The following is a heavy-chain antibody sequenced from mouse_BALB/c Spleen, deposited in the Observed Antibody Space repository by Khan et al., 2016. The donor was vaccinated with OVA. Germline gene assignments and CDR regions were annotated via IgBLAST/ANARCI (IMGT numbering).Heavy chain of an antibody. J-gene: IGHJ2*02. V-gene: IGHV1-87*01. CDR2: IYPGDGNN. CDR1: GYTFTSYC. Sequence: QVQLKESGAELVRPGDSVKMSCKASGYTFTSYCMQWVKQRPGQGLEWIGAIYPGDGNNRYTHNFKGKATLTADKSSSTAYMQLSRLAAEDSAVYYCASGGITSCYFDYWGQGTSLTVSS. D-gene: IGHD2-4*01. CDR3: ASGGITSCYFDY.